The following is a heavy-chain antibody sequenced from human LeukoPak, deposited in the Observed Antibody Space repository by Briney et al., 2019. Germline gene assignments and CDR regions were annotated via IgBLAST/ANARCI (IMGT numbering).Heavy chain of an antibody. V-gene: IGHV1-2*06. J-gene: IGHJ4*02. Sequence: ASVKVSCKASGYTFTGYYMHWVRQAPGQGLEWMGRINPNSGGTNYAQKFQGRVTMTRDTSISTAYMELSRLRSDDTAVYYSARDCSSTSCLDYWGQGTLVTVSS. CDR2: INPNSGGT. CDR3: ARDCSSTSCLDY. D-gene: IGHD2-2*01. CDR1: GYTFTGYY.